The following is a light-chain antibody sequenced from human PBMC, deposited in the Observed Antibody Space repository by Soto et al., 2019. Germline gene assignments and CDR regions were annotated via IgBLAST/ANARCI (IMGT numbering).Light chain of an antibody. CDR1: ISDVGGYNS. CDR3: CSFTSSSTPGYV. CDR2: DVS. V-gene: IGLV2-14*03. J-gene: IGLJ1*01. Sequence: QSALAQPASVYGSPGQSIAISCAGTISDVGGYNSVSWYQQHPGKAPKLMIYDVSNRPSGVSNRFSGSKSVNTASLTISGLQAEDEADYYCCSFTSSSTPGYVFGTGTKVTVL.